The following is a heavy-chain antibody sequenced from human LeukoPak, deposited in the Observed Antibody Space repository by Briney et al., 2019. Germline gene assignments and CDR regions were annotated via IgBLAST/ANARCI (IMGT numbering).Heavy chain of an antibody. Sequence: SETLSLTCTVSGGSMTYYYWAWIRQPSGKTLEWIGYTYYSGRTDYNPSLKGRVSISVDRSRSSNQFSLTLSSVTAADTAVYYCARVSSVITTSFDYWGQGILVTVSS. CDR2: TYYSGRT. CDR3: ARVSSVITTSFDY. J-gene: IGHJ4*02. V-gene: IGHV4-59*01. D-gene: IGHD3-22*01. CDR1: GGSMTYYY.